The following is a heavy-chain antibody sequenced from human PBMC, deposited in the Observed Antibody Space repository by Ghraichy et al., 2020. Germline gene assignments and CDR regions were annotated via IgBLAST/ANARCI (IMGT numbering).Heavy chain of an antibody. CDR2: IIPIYGKA. V-gene: IGHV1-69*13. D-gene: IGHD2-21*02. CDR3: ARFTVVTAIGVGAD. J-gene: IGHJ4*02. Sequence: SVKVSCKASGCTFSSYAISWVRQAPGQGLEWMGGIIPIYGKANYAQKFQGRVTITADESTSTAYMELSSLRSDDTAVYYCARFTVVTAIGVGADWGQVTLVTVCS. CDR1: GCTFSSYA.